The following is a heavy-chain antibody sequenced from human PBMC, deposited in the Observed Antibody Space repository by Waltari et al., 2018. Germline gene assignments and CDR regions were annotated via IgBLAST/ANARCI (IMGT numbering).Heavy chain of an antibody. CDR1: GYTFTGYY. CDR2: INPNSGGT. D-gene: IGHD6-13*01. CDR3: ARGQRAAAAGSGY. Sequence: QVQLVQSGAEVKKPGASVKVSCKASGYTFTGYYMHWVRQTRGQGLEWMGWINPNSGGTNYAQKYQARVTMTRDTSISTAYMELGRLRSDDTAVYYCARGQRAAAAGSGYWGQGTLVTVSS. V-gene: IGHV1-2*02. J-gene: IGHJ4*02.